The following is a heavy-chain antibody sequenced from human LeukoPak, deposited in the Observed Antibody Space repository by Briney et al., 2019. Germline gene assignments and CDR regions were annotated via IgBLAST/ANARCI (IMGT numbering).Heavy chain of an antibody. CDR3: AKDQVVPAAMVY. CDR2: IRYDGSNK. Sequence: AGGSLRLSCAASGFTFSSYGMHWVRQAPGKGLEWVAFIRYDGSNKYYADSVKGRFTISRDNSKNTLYLQMNSLRAEDTAVYYCAKDQVVPAAMVYWGQGTLVTVSS. J-gene: IGHJ4*02. D-gene: IGHD2-2*01. CDR1: GFTFSSYG. V-gene: IGHV3-30*02.